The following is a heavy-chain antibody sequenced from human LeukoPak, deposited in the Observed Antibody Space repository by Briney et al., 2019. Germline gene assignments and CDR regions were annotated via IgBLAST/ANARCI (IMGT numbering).Heavy chain of an antibody. Sequence: ETLSLTCAVYGGSFSGYYWSWIRQPPGKGLEWIGEINHSGSTNYNPSLKSRVTISVDTSKNQFSLKLSSVTAADMAVYYCARGTAMAPYYFDYWGQGTLVTVSS. D-gene: IGHD5-18*01. V-gene: IGHV4-34*01. CDR1: GGSFSGYY. CDR3: ARGTAMAPYYFDY. J-gene: IGHJ4*02. CDR2: INHSGST.